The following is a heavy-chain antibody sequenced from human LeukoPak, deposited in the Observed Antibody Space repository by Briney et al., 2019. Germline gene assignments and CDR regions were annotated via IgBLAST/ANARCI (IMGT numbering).Heavy chain of an antibody. CDR1: GFTFSNYW. J-gene: IGHJ3*02. CDR2: INPDGTTT. D-gene: IGHD1-26*01. CDR3: AKAQVGAILHAFDI. V-gene: IGHV3-74*01. Sequence: GGSLRLSCAASGFTFSNYWVHWVRHAPGMGLVWVSRINPDGTTTSYADSVKGRFTISRDNSKNTLYLQVNSLRAEDTAVYYCAKAQVGAILHAFDIWGQGTMVTVSS.